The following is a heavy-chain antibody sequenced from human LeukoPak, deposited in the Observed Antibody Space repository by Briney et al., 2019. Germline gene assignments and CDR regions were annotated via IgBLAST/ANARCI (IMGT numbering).Heavy chain of an antibody. V-gene: IGHV3-23*01. Sequence: PGGSLRLSCAASAFSFGSSVMSWVRQAPGKGLEWVSAITADGGGTNHADPVKGRFTISRDNFKSTLYLQMNSLRVEDTAVYYCLKEDHYRDYVQIEHWGQGTLVTVSS. CDR1: AFSFGSSV. D-gene: IGHD4-17*01. J-gene: IGHJ4*02. CDR2: ITADGGGT. CDR3: LKEDHYRDYVQIEH.